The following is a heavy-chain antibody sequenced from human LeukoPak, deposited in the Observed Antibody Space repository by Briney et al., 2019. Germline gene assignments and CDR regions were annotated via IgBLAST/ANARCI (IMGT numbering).Heavy chain of an antibody. CDR3: AREAYCGGPSCFAVNYMDV. CDR2: IKGDGSET. D-gene: IGHD2-2*01. J-gene: IGHJ6*03. CDR1: GFNFASSA. Sequence: GGSLRLSCAASGFNFASSAMTWVRQAPGERLEWVANIKGDGSETYYVDSVKGRFTISRDNVKNSVYLQMNSLTADDTSLYRCAREAYCGGPSCFAVNYMDVWGKGTTVTVSS. V-gene: IGHV3-7*01.